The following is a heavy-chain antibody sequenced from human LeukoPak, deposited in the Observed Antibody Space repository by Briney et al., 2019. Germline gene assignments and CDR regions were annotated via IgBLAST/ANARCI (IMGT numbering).Heavy chain of an antibody. Sequence: GGSLRLSCAASGLTVTSSNINWVRQAPGKGLEWVAVIYSGGNPHYADSVKDRFTISRDYSKNTVYLQMNSLRAEDTAVYYCTRDGALAGFVYDYWGQGTLVTVSS. CDR1: GLTVTSSN. CDR3: TRDGALAGFVYDY. D-gene: IGHD6-19*01. V-gene: IGHV3-66*01. CDR2: IYSGGNP. J-gene: IGHJ4*02.